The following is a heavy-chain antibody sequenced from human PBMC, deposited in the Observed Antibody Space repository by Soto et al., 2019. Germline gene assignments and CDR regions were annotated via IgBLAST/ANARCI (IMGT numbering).Heavy chain of an antibody. V-gene: IGHV4-34*01. CDR3: ASAAGFVGTSTGYSSSWYGDYYYGMDV. Sequence: SETLSLTCAVYGGSFSGYYWSWIRQPPGKGLEWIGEINHSGSTNYNPSLKSRVTMSVDTSKNQFSLKLSSVTAADTAVYYCASAAGFVGTSTGYSSSWYGDYYYGMDVWGQGTTVTVS. J-gene: IGHJ6*02. CDR1: GGSFSGYY. CDR2: INHSGST. D-gene: IGHD6-13*01.